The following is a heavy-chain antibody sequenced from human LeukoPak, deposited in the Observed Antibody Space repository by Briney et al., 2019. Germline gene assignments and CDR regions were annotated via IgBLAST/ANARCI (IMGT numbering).Heavy chain of an antibody. Sequence: GGSLRLSCAASGFTFSNHAMHWVRQAPGKGLEWVAVISYDGSNKYYADSVKGRFTISRDNSKNTLYLQMNSLRAEDTAVYFCARAVVGKEDLDYWGQGTLVTVSS. V-gene: IGHV3-30-3*01. CDR1: GFTFSNHA. CDR3: ARAVVGKEDLDY. CDR2: ISYDGSNK. J-gene: IGHJ4*02. D-gene: IGHD6-19*01.